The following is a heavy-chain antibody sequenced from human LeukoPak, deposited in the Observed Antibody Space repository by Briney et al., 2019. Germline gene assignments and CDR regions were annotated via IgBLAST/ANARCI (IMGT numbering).Heavy chain of an antibody. D-gene: IGHD5-12*01. J-gene: IGHJ4*02. V-gene: IGHV3-23*01. CDR3: AKDSGYDFFVDYFDY. Sequence: GGSLRLSCAASGFTFSSYAMSWVRQAPGKGLEWVSAISGSGGSTYYADSVKDRFTISRDNSKNTLYLQMNSLRAEDTAVYYCAKDSGYDFFVDYFDYWGQGTLVTVSS. CDR2: ISGSGGST. CDR1: GFTFSSYA.